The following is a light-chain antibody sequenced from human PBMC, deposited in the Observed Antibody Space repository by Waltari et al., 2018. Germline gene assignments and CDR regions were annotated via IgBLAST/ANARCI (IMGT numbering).Light chain of an antibody. CDR3: CSSVVSYTVV. V-gene: IGLV2-18*02. J-gene: IGLJ2*01. CDR1: SSDVGSYNR. CDR2: EVS. Sequence: QSALTQPPSVSGSPGQSVTISCPGTSSDVGSYNRVSWYQQPPDTAPKLIIYEVSDRPSGVPDRFSGSKSANTAFLTISGLQAEDEADYYCCSSVVSYTVVFGGGTKVTVL.